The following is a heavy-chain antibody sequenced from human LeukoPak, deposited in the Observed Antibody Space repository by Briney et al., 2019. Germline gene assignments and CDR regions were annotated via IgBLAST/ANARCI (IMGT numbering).Heavy chain of an antibody. CDR3: ARDWLGTGEFDY. V-gene: IGHV3-11*06. CDR1: GFTFSDYY. Sequence: GGSLRLSCAASGFTFSDYYMSWIRQAPGKGLEWVSYISSSSSYTNYADSVKGRFTISRDNAKNSLYLQMNSLRAEDTAVYYCARDWLGTGEFDYWGQGTLVTVSS. CDR2: ISSSSSYT. J-gene: IGHJ4*02. D-gene: IGHD7-27*01.